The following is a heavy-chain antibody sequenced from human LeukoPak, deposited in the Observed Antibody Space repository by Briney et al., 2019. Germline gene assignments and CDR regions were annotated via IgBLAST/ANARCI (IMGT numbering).Heavy chain of an antibody. D-gene: IGHD3-10*01. J-gene: IGHJ6*02. V-gene: IGHV4-59*01. Sequence: SETLSLTCTVSGGSISSYYWSWIRQPPGKGLEWIGYIYYSGSTNYNPSLKSRVTISVDTSKNQSSLKLSSVTAADTAVYYCARAQQVLLWFGEYNPSDYYGMDVWGQGTTVTVSS. CDR3: ARAQQVLLWFGEYNPSDYYGMDV. CDR2: IYYSGST. CDR1: GGSISSYY.